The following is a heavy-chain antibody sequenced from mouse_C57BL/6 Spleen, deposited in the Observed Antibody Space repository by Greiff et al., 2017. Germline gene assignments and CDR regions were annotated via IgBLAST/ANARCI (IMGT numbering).Heavy chain of an antibody. V-gene: IGHV7-3*01. CDR3: ARYYYGSSDWYFDV. J-gene: IGHJ1*03. CDR1: GFTFTDYY. D-gene: IGHD1-1*01. CDR2: IRNKANGYTT. Sequence: EVKLMESGGGLVQPGGSLSLSCAASGFTFTDYYMSWVRQPPGKALEWLGFIRNKANGYTTEYSASVKGRFTISRDNSQSILYIQMNALRAEDSATYYCARYYYGSSDWYFDVWGTGTTVTVSS.